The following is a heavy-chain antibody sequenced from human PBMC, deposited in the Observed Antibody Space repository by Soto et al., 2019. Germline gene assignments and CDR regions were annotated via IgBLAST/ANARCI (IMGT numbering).Heavy chain of an antibody. D-gene: IGHD3-22*01. CDR3: ARGGFLYYYDSSGYVDY. CDR2: ISAYNGNT. V-gene: IGHV1-18*01. J-gene: IGHJ4*02. Sequence: ASVKVSCKASGYSFTVYHMHWVRQAPGQGLEWMGWISAYNGNTNYAQKLQGRVTMTTDTSTSTAYMELRSLRSDDTAVYYCARGGFLYYYDSSGYVDYWGQGTLVTVSS. CDR1: GYSFTVYH.